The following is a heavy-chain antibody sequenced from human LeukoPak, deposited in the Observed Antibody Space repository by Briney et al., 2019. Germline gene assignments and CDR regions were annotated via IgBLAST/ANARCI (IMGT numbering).Heavy chain of an antibody. Sequence: GGSLRLSCAASGFTFSSYAMSWVRQAPGKGLEWVSAISGSGGSTYYADSVKGRFTISRDNSKNTLYLQMNSLRAEDTAVYYCARDPGYCSGGSCQYYYYYYMDVWGKGTTVTVSS. V-gene: IGHV3-23*01. D-gene: IGHD2-15*01. CDR1: GFTFSSYA. J-gene: IGHJ6*03. CDR3: ARDPGYCSGGSCQYYYYYYMDV. CDR2: ISGSGGST.